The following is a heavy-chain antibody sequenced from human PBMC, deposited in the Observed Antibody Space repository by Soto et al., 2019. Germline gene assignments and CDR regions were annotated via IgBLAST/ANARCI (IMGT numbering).Heavy chain of an antibody. J-gene: IGHJ4*02. CDR3: ASLVGNRGLDQ. CDR1: GDSVSSNDAV. Sequence: QVQLQQSGPGLVKPSQTLSLTCALSGDSVSSNDAVWNWIRQSPSRGFEWLGRTYYRSIWQTEYAVPVKGGMAINPDASKYLFSRQRNSVTPVDTAMYYCASLVGNRGLDQWGQGTLVTVSA. D-gene: IGHD6-6*01. V-gene: IGHV6-1*01. CDR2: TYYRSIWQT.